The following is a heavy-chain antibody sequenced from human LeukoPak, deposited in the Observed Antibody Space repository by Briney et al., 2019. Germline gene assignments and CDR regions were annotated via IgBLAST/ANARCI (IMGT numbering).Heavy chain of an antibody. V-gene: IGHV1-2*02. J-gene: IGHJ4*02. CDR2: INPDSGGT. CDR3: ATHCGGGSCYFYKFDY. D-gene: IGHD2-15*01. CDR1: GYIFTGYY. Sequence: ASVKVSCKASGYIFTGYYIHWVRQAPGQGLDWMGWINPDSGGTNYAQKFQGRVTMTRHTSISTAYMELSRLISDDTAVYYCATHCGGGSCYFYKFDYWGQGTQVTVSS.